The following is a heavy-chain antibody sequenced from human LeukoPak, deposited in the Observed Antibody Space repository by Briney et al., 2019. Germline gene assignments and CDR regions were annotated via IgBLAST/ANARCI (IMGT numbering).Heavy chain of an antibody. CDR3: ANGANCSGGSCYPAGAFDI. CDR1: GGSLSSGDYY. Sequence: SETLSLTCTVSGGSLSSGDYYWSWIRQPPGKGLEWIGYIYYSGSTYYNPSLKSRVTISVDTSKNQFSLKLSSVTAADTAVYYGANGANCSGGSCYPAGAFDIWGQGTMVTVSS. D-gene: IGHD2-15*01. J-gene: IGHJ3*02. V-gene: IGHV4-30-4*01. CDR2: IYYSGST.